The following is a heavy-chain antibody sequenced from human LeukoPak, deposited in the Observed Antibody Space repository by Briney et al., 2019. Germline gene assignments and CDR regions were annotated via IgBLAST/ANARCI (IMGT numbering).Heavy chain of an antibody. Sequence: SETLSLTCTVSGGSISSYYWGWIRQPPGKGLEWIGSIYYSGSTYYNPSLKSRVTISVDTSKNQFSLKLSSVTAADTAVYYCARDREYSGYHTFHYWGQGTLVTVSS. D-gene: IGHD5-12*01. CDR2: IYYSGST. V-gene: IGHV4-39*02. CDR1: GGSISSYY. CDR3: ARDREYSGYHTFHY. J-gene: IGHJ4*02.